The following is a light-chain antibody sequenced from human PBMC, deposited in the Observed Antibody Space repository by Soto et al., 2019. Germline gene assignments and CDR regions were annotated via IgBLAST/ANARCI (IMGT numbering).Light chain of an antibody. CDR1: SSDVGGYNF. CDR2: EVS. Sequence: QSALTQPASVSGSPGQSITISCTGTSSDVGGYNFVSWYQQHTGRAPKLLIYEVSRRPSGVSNRFSGSKSGDTASLTISGLQAEEEADFYCYSYRGYSARMFGSGTKPPVL. V-gene: IGLV2-14*01. CDR3: YSYRGYSARM. J-gene: IGLJ1*01.